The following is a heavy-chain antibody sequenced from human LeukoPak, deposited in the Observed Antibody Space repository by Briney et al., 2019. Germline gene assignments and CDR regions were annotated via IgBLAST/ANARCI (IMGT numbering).Heavy chain of an antibody. J-gene: IGHJ4*02. CDR3: ARDAPGRAVAGNDY. V-gene: IGHV4-34*01. CDR1: GGSFSGYY. Sequence: PSETLSLTCAVYGGSFSGYYWSWIRQPPGKGLEWIGEINHSVSTNYNPSLKSRVTISVDTSKNQFSLKLSSVTAADTAVYYCARDAPGRAVAGNDYWGQGTLVTVSS. D-gene: IGHD6-19*01. CDR2: INHSVST.